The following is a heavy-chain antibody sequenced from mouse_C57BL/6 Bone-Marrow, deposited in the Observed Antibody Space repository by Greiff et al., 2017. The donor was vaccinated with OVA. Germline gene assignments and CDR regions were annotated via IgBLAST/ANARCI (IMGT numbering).Heavy chain of an antibody. CDR2: IWTGGGT. CDR3: ARTGGAY. CDR1: GFSFTRHA. Sequence: VQLQGSGPGLVAPFQRLSIPCTFPGFSFTRHAISWVRQPPGKGLEWLGVIWTGGGTNYNSALKSRLSISKDNSKSQVFLKMNSLQTDDTARYYCARTGGAYWGQGTLVTVSA. J-gene: IGHJ3*01. V-gene: IGHV2-9-1*01.